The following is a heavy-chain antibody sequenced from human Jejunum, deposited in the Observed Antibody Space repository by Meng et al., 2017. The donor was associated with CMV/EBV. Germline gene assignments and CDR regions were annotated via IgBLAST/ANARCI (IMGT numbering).Heavy chain of an antibody. D-gene: IGHD4-23*01. V-gene: IGHV3-23*01. CDR1: GFTFSNYV. Sequence: SGFTFSNYVMSWVRQAPGKGLEWVSSISSSGGSTYYADSVKGRFTISRHGFKNTLYLQMNSLRAEDTAVYYCAKDGGTYSGGFDYWGQGTLVTVSS. CDR2: ISSSGGST. J-gene: IGHJ4*02. CDR3: AKDGGTYSGGFDY.